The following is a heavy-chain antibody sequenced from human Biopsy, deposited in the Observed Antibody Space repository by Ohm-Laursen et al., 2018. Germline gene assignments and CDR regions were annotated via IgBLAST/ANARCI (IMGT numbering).Heavy chain of an antibody. CDR3: ATKLTGYFHH. Sequence: SVKVSCKAPGGTSSNYGVNWVRQAPGQGLEWLGGNIPILGTGNYAQKFQDRVTVVADTSTSTATMELRSLRSDDTAVYYCATKLTGYFHHWGQGTLVIVSS. CDR2: NIPILGTG. J-gene: IGHJ1*01. D-gene: IGHD3-9*01. V-gene: IGHV1-69*06. CDR1: GGTSSNYG.